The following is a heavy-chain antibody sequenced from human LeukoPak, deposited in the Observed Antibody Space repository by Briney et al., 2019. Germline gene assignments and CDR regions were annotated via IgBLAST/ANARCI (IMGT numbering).Heavy chain of an antibody. CDR3: ARVYCSGGSCSHFDF. D-gene: IGHD2-15*01. CDR2: IYTSGTT. Sequence: SETLSLTCTVSGGSLSPYYWNWVRLPAGKGLEWIGRIYTSGTTDYNPSLKSRVTISLDKSKNQFSLKMSSVTAADTAVYYCARVYCSGGSCSHFDFWGQGTLVTVSS. CDR1: GGSLSPYY. V-gene: IGHV4-4*07. J-gene: IGHJ4*02.